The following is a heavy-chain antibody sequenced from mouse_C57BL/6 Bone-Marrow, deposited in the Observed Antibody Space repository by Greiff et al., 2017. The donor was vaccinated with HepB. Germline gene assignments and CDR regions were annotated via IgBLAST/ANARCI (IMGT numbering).Heavy chain of an antibody. J-gene: IGHJ1*03. Sequence: DVHLVESEGGLVQPGSSMKLSCTASGFTFSDYYMAWVRQVPEKGLEWVANINYDGSSTYYLDSLKSRFIISRDNAKNILYLQMSSLKSEDTATYYCARDRNPWIYYYGSYFDVWGTGTTVTVSS. CDR3: ARDRNPWIYYYGSYFDV. CDR2: INYDGSST. CDR1: GFTFSDYY. V-gene: IGHV5-16*01. D-gene: IGHD1-1*01.